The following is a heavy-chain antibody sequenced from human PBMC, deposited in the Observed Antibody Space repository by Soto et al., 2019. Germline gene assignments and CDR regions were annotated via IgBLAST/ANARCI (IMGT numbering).Heavy chain of an antibody. V-gene: IGHV3-23*01. J-gene: IGHJ3*02. CDR1: GFTFSSYA. CDR3: ARVVYDAFDI. Sequence: EVQLLESGGGLVQPGGSLRLSCGASGFTFSSYAMSWVRQAPGKGLEWVSAIGGSGVSTYYADSVKGRFTISRDNSKNTVYLQMNSLRADDTAVYYCARVVYDAFDIWGQGTVVTVSS. D-gene: IGHD2-8*02. CDR2: IGGSGVST.